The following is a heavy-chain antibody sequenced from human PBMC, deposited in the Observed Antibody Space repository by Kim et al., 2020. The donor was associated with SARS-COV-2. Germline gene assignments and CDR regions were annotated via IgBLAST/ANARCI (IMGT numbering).Heavy chain of an antibody. CDR1: GFNFRGYW. CDR3: ARGGSYSFED. CDR2: LNEDGSEK. V-gene: IGHV3-7*01. Sequence: GGSLRLSCAASGFNFRGYWMRWVRQSPGKGLEWVADLNEDGSEKFYMDSVRGRFTISRDNAKNSLFLQMNSLRAEDAALYYCARGGSYSFEDWGQRYLGT. J-gene: IGHJ4*02. D-gene: IGHD5-12*01.